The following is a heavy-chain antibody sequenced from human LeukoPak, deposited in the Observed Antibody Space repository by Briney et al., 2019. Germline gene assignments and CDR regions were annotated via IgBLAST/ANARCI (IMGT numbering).Heavy chain of an antibody. CDR1: GYTCTGYY. V-gene: IGHV1-2*02. D-gene: IGHD3-9*01. J-gene: IGHJ6*03. Sequence: PSVKVSCNASGYTCTGYYMHWVRQAPGQALEWMGWINPNSCYTNYTQKYQGRVTMTRDTSISTAYMELSRLRAEDTAVYYCVWPRTLLRYFDWLLFWISLAYMDVWGKGTTVTISS. CDR2: INPNSCYT. CDR3: VWPRTLLRYFDWLLFWISLAYMDV.